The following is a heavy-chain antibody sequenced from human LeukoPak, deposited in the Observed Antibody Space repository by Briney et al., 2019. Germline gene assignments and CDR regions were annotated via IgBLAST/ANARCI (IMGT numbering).Heavy chain of an antibody. J-gene: IGHJ3*02. D-gene: IGHD1-26*01. CDR2: INPSGGST. V-gene: IGHV1-46*01. CDR1: GGTFSSYA. CDR3: ARDGGGSYNTDAFDI. Sequence: GSSVKVSCKASGGTFSSYAISWVRQAPGQGLEWMGIINPSGGSTSYAQKFQGRVTMTRDTSTSTVYMELSSLRSEDTAVYYCARDGGGSYNTDAFDIWGQGTMVTVSS.